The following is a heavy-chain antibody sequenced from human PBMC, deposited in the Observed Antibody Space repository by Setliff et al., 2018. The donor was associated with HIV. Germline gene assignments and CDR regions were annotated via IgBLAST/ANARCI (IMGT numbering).Heavy chain of an antibody. CDR2: INAGNGNT. CDR1: GYTFTSYA. D-gene: IGHD6-13*01. V-gene: IGHV1-3*01. J-gene: IGHJ4*02. CDR3: AKTIAAAATLPFDF. Sequence: GALVKVSCKASGYTFTSYAMHWVRQAPGQRLEWMGWINAGNGNTKYSQKFQGRVTITRDTSASTAYMELSSLRSEDTAVYYCAKTIAAAATLPFDFWGQGTLVTVSS.